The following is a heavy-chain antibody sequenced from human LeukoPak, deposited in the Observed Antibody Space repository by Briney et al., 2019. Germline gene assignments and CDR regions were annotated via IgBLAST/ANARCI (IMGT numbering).Heavy chain of an antibody. CDR1: GDSISSSSNC. Sequence: PSETLSPTCTVSGDSISSSSNCGEWIRQHPGEGMEWIRTIYNSANTHYNPSLKTRITMSVDTSKNQFSLKLNSVTAADTGIYYCARHSRSAYTGYENAFDIWGQGTMVTVSS. D-gene: IGHD5-12*01. CDR2: IYNSANT. CDR3: ARHSRSAYTGYENAFDI. J-gene: IGHJ3*02. V-gene: IGHV4-39*01.